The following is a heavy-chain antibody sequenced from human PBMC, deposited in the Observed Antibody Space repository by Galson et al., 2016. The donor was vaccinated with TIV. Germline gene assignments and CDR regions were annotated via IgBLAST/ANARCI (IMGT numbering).Heavy chain of an antibody. V-gene: IGHV3-23*01. D-gene: IGHD2-15*01. J-gene: IGHJ5*01. Sequence: SLRLSCAASGFTFSTYAMSWVRQAPGKGLEWVSAIIGTTGDTYYTDSVKGRFTISRDISKNTLFLQMNSLRAEDSAMYYCAKAKIGGGNNMVFDSWGQGTLVTVSS. CDR3: AKAKIGGGNNMVFDS. CDR1: GFTFSTYA. CDR2: IIGTTGDT.